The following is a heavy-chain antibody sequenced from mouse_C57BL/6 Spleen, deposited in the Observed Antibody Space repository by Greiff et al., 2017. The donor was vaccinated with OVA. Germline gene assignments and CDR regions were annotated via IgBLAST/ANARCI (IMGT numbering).Heavy chain of an antibody. CDR1: GYTFTSYW. V-gene: IGHV1-55*01. CDR2: IYPGSGST. Sequence: QVQLQQPGAELVKPGASVKMSCKASGYTFTSYWITWVKQRPGQGLEWIGDIYPGSGSTNYNEKFKSKATLTVDTSSSTAYMQLSSLTSEDSAVYYCARDYYSNYVVDYWGQGTTLTVSS. D-gene: IGHD2-5*01. J-gene: IGHJ2*01. CDR3: ARDYYSNYVVDY.